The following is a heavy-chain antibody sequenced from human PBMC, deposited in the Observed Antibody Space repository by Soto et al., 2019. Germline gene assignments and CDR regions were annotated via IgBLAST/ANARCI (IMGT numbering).Heavy chain of an antibody. CDR3: ARDNGFNWFDP. J-gene: IGHJ5*02. V-gene: IGHV1-18*01. CDR2: ISAYNGNT. Sequence: ASVKVSCKASGYTFTSYGISWVRQAPGQGREWMGWISAYNGNTNYAQKLQGRVTMTTDTSTSTQSLELRSLRSDDTPVYYCARDNGFNWFDPWGQGTMVALSS. CDR1: GYTFTSYG. D-gene: IGHD4-17*01.